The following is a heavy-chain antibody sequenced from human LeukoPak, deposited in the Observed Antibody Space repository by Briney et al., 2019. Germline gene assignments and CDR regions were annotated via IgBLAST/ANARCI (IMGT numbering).Heavy chain of an antibody. V-gene: IGHV3-66*02. CDR3: ARDAGTSRWLGTHYFDY. CDR2: IYSGGST. CDR1: GFTVSSNY. J-gene: IGHJ4*02. Sequence: PGGSLRLSCAASGFTVSSNYMSWVRQAPGKGLEWVSVIYSGGSTYYADSVKGRFTISRDNSKNTLYLQMNSLRAEDTAVYYCARDAGTSRWLGTHYFDYWGQGTLVTVSS. D-gene: IGHD1/OR15-1a*01.